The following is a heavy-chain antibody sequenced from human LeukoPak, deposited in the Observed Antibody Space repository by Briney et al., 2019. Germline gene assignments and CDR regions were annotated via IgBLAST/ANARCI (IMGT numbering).Heavy chain of an antibody. CDR3: ARTSHYQDGEDAFDI. V-gene: IGHV1-46*01. CDR1: GYTFTSYY. Sequence: VASVKVSCKASGYTFTSYYMHWVRQAPGQGLEWMGIINPSGGSTSYAQKFQGRVTMTRDTSTSTVYMELSSLRSEDTAVYYCARTSHYQDGEDAFDIWGQGTMVTVSS. CDR2: INPSGGST. J-gene: IGHJ3*02. D-gene: IGHD2-15*01.